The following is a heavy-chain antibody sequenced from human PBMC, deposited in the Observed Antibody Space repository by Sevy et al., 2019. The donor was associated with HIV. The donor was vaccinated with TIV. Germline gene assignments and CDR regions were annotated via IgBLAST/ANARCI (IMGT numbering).Heavy chain of an antibody. V-gene: IGHV3-23*01. CDR3: TRERSSGWRFDY. J-gene: IGHJ4*02. CDR1: GFSFNIYA. Sequence: GGSLRLSCAASGFSFNIYAMSWVRQAPGKGLEWVSGISGDSRRLHYADSVKGRFTISRYNSKNTRYLQMSCLRGEDTAVYYCTRERSSGWRFDYWGQGTLVTVSS. D-gene: IGHD6-19*01. CDR2: ISGDSRRL.